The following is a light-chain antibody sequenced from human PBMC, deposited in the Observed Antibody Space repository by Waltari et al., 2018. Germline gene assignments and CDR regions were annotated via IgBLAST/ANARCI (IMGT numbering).Light chain of an antibody. CDR1: QDISHY. J-gene: IGKJ4*01. CDR3: QQYNSYPLT. CDR2: AAS. V-gene: IGKV1-16*02. Sequence: DIQMTHSPSSLSASVGDGVTIPCRASQDISHYLAWFQQKPGKAPKSLIYAASNLQSGVPSKFSGGGSGTDFTLTISSLQPEDFATYYCQQYNSYPLTFGGGTKVEIK.